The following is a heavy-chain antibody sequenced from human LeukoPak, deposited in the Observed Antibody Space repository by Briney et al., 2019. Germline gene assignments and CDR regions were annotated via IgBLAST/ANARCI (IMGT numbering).Heavy chain of an antibody. J-gene: IGHJ4*02. Sequence: ASVRVSCKASGYTFTSYDINWVRQATGQGLEWMGWMSPNSGNTGYAQKFQGRGTMTRNTSISTAYMELSSLRSEDTAVYYCARAKTDGDYVDYWGQGTLVTVSS. CDR1: GYTFTSYD. CDR3: ARAKTDGDYVDY. D-gene: IGHD4-17*01. CDR2: MSPNSGNT. V-gene: IGHV1-8*01.